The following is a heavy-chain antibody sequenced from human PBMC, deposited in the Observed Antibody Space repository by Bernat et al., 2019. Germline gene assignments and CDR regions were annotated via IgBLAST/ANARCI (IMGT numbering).Heavy chain of an antibody. V-gene: IGHV4-34*01. CDR1: GGSFSGYY. Sequence: QVQLQESGPGLVKPSETLSLTCTVYGGSFSGYYWSWIRQPPGKGLEWIGEINHSGSTNYNPSLKSRVTISVDTSKNQFSLKLSSVTAADTAVYYCARVRSDWSGYYLDYWGQGTLVTVSS. CDR3: ARVRSDWSGYYLDY. CDR2: INHSGST. D-gene: IGHD3-3*01. J-gene: IGHJ4*02.